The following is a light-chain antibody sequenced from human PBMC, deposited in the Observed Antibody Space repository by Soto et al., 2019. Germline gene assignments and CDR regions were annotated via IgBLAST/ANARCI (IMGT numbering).Light chain of an antibody. CDR3: HQYVSSWT. CDR1: QSVSSSY. Sequence: EIVLTQSPGTLSLSPGERATLSCRASQSVSSSYLAWYQQKPGQAPRLLIYGASNRATGIPARFSGSGSGTDFTLTISSLEPEDFAVYYCHQYVSSWTFGQGTKVDIK. CDR2: GAS. J-gene: IGKJ1*01. V-gene: IGKV3-20*01.